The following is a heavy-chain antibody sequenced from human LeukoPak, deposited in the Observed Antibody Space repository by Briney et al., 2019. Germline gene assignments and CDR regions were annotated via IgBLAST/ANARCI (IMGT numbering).Heavy chain of an antibody. CDR3: AGSTSCYASGYCDFDY. J-gene: IGHJ4*02. D-gene: IGHD2-2*01. CDR1: GGTFSSYA. CDR2: XXPIFGTA. Sequence: SVKVSCKASGGTFSSYAISWVRQAPGQGLEXXXXXXPIFGTANYAQKFQGRVTITADKSTSTAYMELSSLRSEDTAVYYCAGSTSCYASGYCDFDYWGQGTLVTVSS. V-gene: IGHV1-69*06.